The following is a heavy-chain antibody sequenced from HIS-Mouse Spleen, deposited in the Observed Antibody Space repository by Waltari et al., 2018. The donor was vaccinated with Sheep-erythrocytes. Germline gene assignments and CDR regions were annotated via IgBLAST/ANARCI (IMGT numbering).Heavy chain of an antibody. CDR3: ARITSYYECWSTYNKDYFDY. Sequence: QVTLKESGPVLVKPTETLTLTCTVSGFSLSNARMGVSWIRQPPGKALAGLAHIFSNDEKSYSTSLKGSLTASKDTSKSQVVLTMTNMDPVDTATYYCARITSYYECWSTYNKDYFDYWGQGTLVTVSS. D-gene: IGHD3-3*01. CDR1: GFSLSNARMG. V-gene: IGHV2-26*01. CDR2: IFSNDEK. J-gene: IGHJ4*02.